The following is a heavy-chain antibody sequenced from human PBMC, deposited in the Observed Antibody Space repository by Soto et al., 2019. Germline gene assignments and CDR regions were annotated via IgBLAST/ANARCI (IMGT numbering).Heavy chain of an antibody. CDR1: GFTFNNFG. Sequence: TGGSLRLSCAASGFTFNNFGMHWVRQAPGKGLEWVVVISFDGGNTDYADSVKGRFTISRDNAKNSLYLQMNSLRAEDTAVYYCAREAYCSSTSCYYQHWGQGTLVTVSS. CDR3: AREAYCSSTSCYYQH. D-gene: IGHD2-2*01. J-gene: IGHJ1*01. CDR2: ISFDGGNT. V-gene: IGHV3-30*03.